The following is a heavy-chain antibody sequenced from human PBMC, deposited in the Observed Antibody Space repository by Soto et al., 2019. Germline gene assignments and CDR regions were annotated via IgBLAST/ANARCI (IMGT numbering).Heavy chain of an antibody. D-gene: IGHD6-13*01. CDR2: IIPNSGAT. J-gene: IGHJ5*01. CDR3: VRETAATYNWIDF. V-gene: IGHV1-2*04. CDR1: GYTFTGYY. Sequence: GASVKVSCKASGYTFTGYYLHWVRQAPGQGLEWMGWIIPNSGATNYAQKFQGWVTMTRDTSISTAYMELNRLRSDDTAIYYCVRETAATYNWIDFRGQGILVTVSS.